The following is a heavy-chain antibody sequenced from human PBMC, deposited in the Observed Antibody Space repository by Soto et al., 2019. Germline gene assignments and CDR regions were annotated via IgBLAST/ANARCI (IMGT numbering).Heavy chain of an antibody. V-gene: IGHV3-72*01. Sequence: LRLSFAVSGFTLSDYYIDWVRQAPGKGLEWIGRTRNKPNSYTTQYAASVKGRFTISRDASKNSVYLQMNSLKSDDTAVYYCARASYYYDSKVAYYFDYWGQGTLVTVSS. CDR1: GFTLSDYY. CDR3: ARASYYYDSKVAYYFDY. D-gene: IGHD3-22*01. CDR2: TRNKPNSYTT. J-gene: IGHJ4*02.